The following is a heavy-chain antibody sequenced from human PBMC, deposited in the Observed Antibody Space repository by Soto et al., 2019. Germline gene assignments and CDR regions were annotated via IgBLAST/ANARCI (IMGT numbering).Heavy chain of an antibody. CDR3: GKDYGDYVSDYFDY. CDR2: IIASGGST. Sequence: RGSLRLSCADSGFPFSSYAMTWVRQAPGQGLDWVSSIIASGGSTYYAASVKGRFTISRDNSKNTLHLVINTLRADETAVYYCGKDYGDYVSDYFDYWPLGTEVTVAS. D-gene: IGHD4-17*01. CDR1: GFPFSSYA. J-gene: IGHJ4*02. V-gene: IGHV3-23*01.